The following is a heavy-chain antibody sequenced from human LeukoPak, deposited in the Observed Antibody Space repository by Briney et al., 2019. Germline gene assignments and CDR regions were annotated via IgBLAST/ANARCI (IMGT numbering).Heavy chain of an antibody. D-gene: IGHD3-22*01. CDR1: GFTFSNAW. J-gene: IGHJ4*02. V-gene: IGHV3-15*01. Sequence: PGGSLRLSCAASGFTFSNAWMSWVRQAPGKGLEWVGRIKSKTDGGTTDYAAPVKGRSTISRDDSKNTLYLQMNSLKTEDTAVYYCTTSVSSGYSLFDYWGQGTLVTVSS. CDR3: TTSVSSGYSLFDY. CDR2: IKSKTDGGTT.